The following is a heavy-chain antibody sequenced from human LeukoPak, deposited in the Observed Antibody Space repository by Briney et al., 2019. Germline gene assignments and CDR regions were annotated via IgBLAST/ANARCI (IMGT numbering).Heavy chain of an antibody. V-gene: IGHV3-13*04. CDR2: IGTAGDT. Sequence: GGSLRLSCAASGFTFSSYDMHWVRQATGKGLEWVSAIGTAGDTYYPDCVKGRFTISRENAKNSLYLQMNSLRAEDTAVYYCARDRATVVTYYFDYWGQGTLVTVSS. CDR1: GFTFSSYD. D-gene: IGHD4-23*01. CDR3: ARDRATVVTYYFDY. J-gene: IGHJ4*02.